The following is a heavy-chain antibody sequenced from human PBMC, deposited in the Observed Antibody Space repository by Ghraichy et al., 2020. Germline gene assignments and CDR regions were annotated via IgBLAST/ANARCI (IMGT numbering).Heavy chain of an antibody. D-gene: IGHD3-10*01. V-gene: IGHV1-18*01. CDR1: DYNFTNYG. CDR3: ARAGVTMLQGVPLDS. CDR2: ISAYNGNT. J-gene: IGHJ4*02. Sequence: ASVKVSCKASDYNFTNYGISWVRQAPGQGLEWMGWISAYNGNTNYAQKLQGRVTMTTDTSTSTAYMELRSLRSDDTAVYYCARAGVTMLQGVPLDSWGQGTLVTVSS.